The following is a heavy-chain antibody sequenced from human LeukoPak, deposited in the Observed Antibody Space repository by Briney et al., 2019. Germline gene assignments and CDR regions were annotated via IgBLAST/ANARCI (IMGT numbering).Heavy chain of an antibody. CDR1: GGSFSGYY. Sequence: SETLSLTCAVYGGSFSGYYWSWIRQPPGKGLEWIGEINHSGSTNYNPSLKSRVTISVDTSKNQFSLKLSSVTAADTAVYYCARGAHMVRGVNYYYYYYGMDVWGQGTTVTVSS. CDR2: INHSGST. V-gene: IGHV4-34*01. J-gene: IGHJ6*02. D-gene: IGHD3-10*01. CDR3: ARGAHMVRGVNYYYYYYGMDV.